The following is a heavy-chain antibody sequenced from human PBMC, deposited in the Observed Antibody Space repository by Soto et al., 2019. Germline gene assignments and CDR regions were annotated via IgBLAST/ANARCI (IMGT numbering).Heavy chain of an antibody. Sequence: SETLSLTCTVSGGSISSGGYYWSWIRPHPGKGLEWIGYIYYSGSTYYNPSLKSRVTISVDTSKNQFSLKLSSVTAADTAVYYCARGDYGSGSYFFDYWGQGTLVTVSS. V-gene: IGHV4-31*03. D-gene: IGHD3-10*01. CDR3: ARGDYGSGSYFFDY. J-gene: IGHJ4*02. CDR1: GGSISSGGYY. CDR2: IYYSGST.